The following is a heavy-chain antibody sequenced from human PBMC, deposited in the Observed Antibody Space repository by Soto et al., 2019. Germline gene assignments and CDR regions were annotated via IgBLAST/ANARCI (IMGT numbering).Heavy chain of an antibody. V-gene: IGHV3-23*01. J-gene: IGHJ4*02. Sequence: EVQLLESGGGLVQPGGSLRLSCAASGFTFSSYAMNWVRQAPGKGLEWVSVISGSGGSTYYADSVKGRFTISRDNSKNSLYLQMNSLRAEDTAVYYCAKRNYGSEFDYWGQGTLVTVSS. CDR1: GFTFSSYA. CDR3: AKRNYGSEFDY. CDR2: ISGSGGST. D-gene: IGHD3-10*01.